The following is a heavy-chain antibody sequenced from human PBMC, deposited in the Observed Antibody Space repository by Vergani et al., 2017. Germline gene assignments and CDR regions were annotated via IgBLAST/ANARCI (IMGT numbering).Heavy chain of an antibody. CDR1: GYTFTGYY. CDR3: ATLQGCCSSTSCQDFDY. D-gene: IGHD2-2*01. CDR2: INPNSGGT. V-gene: IGHV1-2*06. Sequence: QVQLVQSGAEVKKPGASVKVSCKASGYTFTGYYMHWVRQAPGQGLEWMGRINPNSGGTNYAQKFQGRVTMTRDTSIRRAYMELSRLRSDYTAVYYCATLQGCCSSTSCQDFDYWGQGTLVTVSS. J-gene: IGHJ4*02.